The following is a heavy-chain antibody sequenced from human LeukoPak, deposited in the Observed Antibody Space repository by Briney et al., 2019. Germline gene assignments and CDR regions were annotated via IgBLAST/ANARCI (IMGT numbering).Heavy chain of an antibody. CDR1: GFTFSSYA. J-gene: IGHJ4*02. D-gene: IGHD6-19*01. V-gene: IGHV3-30-3*01. CDR3: ARDESGCPDY. CDR2: ISYDGSNK. Sequence: PGGSLRLSCAASGFTFSSYAMHWVRQAPGKGLEWVAVISYDGSNKYYADSVKGRFTISRDNSKNTLCLQMNSLRAEDTAVYYCARDESGCPDYWGQGTLVTVSS.